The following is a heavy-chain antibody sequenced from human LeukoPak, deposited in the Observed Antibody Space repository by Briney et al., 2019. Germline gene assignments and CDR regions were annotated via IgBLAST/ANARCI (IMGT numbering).Heavy chain of an antibody. CDR3: ARSDHNSWNAFDI. CDR2: INPNNGNL. V-gene: IGHV1-8*03. J-gene: IGHJ3*02. Sequence: PEASVKVSCKASGYTFGSDDINWVRQAPGQGLEWMGWINPNNGNLVYAQKFQGRVTITRNTPISTAYMELGSLTSEDTAVYYCARSDHNSWNAFDIWGQVIMVTVSS. CDR1: GYTFGSDD. D-gene: IGHD1-26*01.